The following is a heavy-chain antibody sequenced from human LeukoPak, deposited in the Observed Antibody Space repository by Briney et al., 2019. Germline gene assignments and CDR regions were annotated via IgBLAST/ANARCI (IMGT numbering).Heavy chain of an antibody. J-gene: IGHJ4*02. D-gene: IGHD6-19*01. CDR1: GGSISSYY. CDR3: AQGSSGWYYFDS. V-gene: IGHV4-59*01. CDR2: IYYSGST. Sequence: SEILSLTCTVSGGSISSYYWSWIRQPPGKGLEGIGYIYYSGSTNYNPSLKSRVTISVDTSKNQFSLKLSSVTAADTAVYYCAQGSSGWYYFDSWGQGTLVTVSS.